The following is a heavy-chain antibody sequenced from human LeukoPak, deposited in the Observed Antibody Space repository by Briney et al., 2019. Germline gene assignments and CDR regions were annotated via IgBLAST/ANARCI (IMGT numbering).Heavy chain of an antibody. V-gene: IGHV3-30*04. CDR3: ARAKNWEFDY. D-gene: IGHD7-27*01. J-gene: IGHJ4*02. CDR1: GFTFSSYA. CDR2: ISYDGNNK. Sequence: SGGSLRLSCAASGFTFSSYAMHWVRQAPGKGLEWVAIISYDGNNKYYADSVKGRFTISRDNSKNTLYLQMNSLRAEDTAVYYCARAKNWEFDYWGQGTLVTVSS.